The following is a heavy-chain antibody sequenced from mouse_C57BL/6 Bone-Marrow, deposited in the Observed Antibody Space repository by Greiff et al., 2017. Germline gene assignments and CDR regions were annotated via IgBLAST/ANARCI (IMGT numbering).Heavy chain of an antibody. CDR1: GYTFTSYW. CDR3: ARESLLYGAWFAY. D-gene: IGHD2-12*01. CDR2: IYPGSGST. V-gene: IGHV1-55*01. Sequence: VQLQQPGAELVKPGASVKMSCKASGYTFTSYWITWVKQRPGQGLEWIGDIYPGSGSTNYNEKFKSKATLTVDTSSSTAYMQLSSLTSEDSAVYYWARESLLYGAWFAYWGQGTLVTVSA. J-gene: IGHJ3*01.